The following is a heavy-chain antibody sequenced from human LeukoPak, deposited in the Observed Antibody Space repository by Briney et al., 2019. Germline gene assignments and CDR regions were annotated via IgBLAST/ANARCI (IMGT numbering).Heavy chain of an antibody. D-gene: IGHD7-27*01. CDR1: GGSISSSSYY. CDR3: ARDRPTGETEPHFDY. V-gene: IGHV4-39*07. J-gene: IGHJ4*02. CDR2: IYYSGST. Sequence: SETLSLTCTVSGGSISSSSYYWGWIRQPPGKGLEWIGSIYYSGSTYYNPSLKSRVTISVDTSKNQFSLKLSSVTAADTAVYYCARDRPTGETEPHFDYWGQGTLVTVSS.